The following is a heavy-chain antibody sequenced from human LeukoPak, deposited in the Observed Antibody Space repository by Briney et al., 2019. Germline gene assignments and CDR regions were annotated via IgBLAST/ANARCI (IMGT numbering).Heavy chain of an antibody. CDR2: IIQNEAT. V-gene: IGHV4-34*12. Sequence: TSETLSLTCVVSGDSLATYHWSWIRHPPGEGLEWVGDIIQNEATTYNWSLKSRVTLSIDTSKTQFSRVWTSVSAAATAVYYCSRWGLYYYMDVWGKGTTVTVSS. CDR3: SRWGLYYYMDV. CDR1: GDSLATYH. J-gene: IGHJ6*03. D-gene: IGHD7-27*01.